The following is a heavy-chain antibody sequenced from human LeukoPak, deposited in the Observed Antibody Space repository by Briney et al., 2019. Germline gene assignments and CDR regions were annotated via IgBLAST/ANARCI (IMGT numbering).Heavy chain of an antibody. Sequence: PGRSLRLSCAASGFTFSRYGTHWVRQAPGKGLEWVAVVSFEGSNKYYADSVKGRFTISRDNSKNTLSLQMNSLRAEDTAVYYCAKDMGYYYGSGSYPPENDYWGQGTLVTVSS. J-gene: IGHJ4*02. CDR3: AKDMGYYYGSGSYPPENDY. V-gene: IGHV3-30*18. CDR1: GFTFSRYG. D-gene: IGHD3-10*01. CDR2: VSFEGSNK.